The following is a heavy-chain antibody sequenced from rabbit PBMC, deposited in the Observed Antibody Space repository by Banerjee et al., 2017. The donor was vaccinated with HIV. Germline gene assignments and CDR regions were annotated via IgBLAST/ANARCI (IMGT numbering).Heavy chain of an antibody. CDR1: GFSLSSHA. J-gene: IGHJ4*01. CDR3: ARDLAGVIGWNFGL. V-gene: IGHV1S45*01. D-gene: IGHD4-1*01. CDR2: INTSSGNT. Sequence: QEHLKETGGGLVQPGGSLTLSCKAAGFSLSSHAMNWVRQAPGKGLEWIACINTSSGNTVYATWAKGRLTISKTSWTTVTLQMTSLTAADTATYFCARDLAGVIGWNFGLWGPGTLVTVS.